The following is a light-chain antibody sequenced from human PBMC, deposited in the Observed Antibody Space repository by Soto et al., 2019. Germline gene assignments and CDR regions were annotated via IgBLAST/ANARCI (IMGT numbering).Light chain of an antibody. CDR1: QSISNSY. J-gene: IGKJ5*01. V-gene: IGKV3-20*01. CDR3: QQYGGSPPD. Sequence: EIVLTQSPGTLSLSPGERATLSCRASQSISNSYLAWYQQKPGQAPRLLIYGASTRATGIPDRFSGSGSGTDFTLTINSLEPEDFAVYYCQQYGGSPPDFGQGTRLEIK. CDR2: GAS.